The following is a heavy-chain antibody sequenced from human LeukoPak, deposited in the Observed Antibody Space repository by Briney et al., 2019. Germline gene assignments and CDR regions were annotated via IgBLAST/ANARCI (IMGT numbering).Heavy chain of an antibody. Sequence: PGGSLRLSCAVSGFTFSIHAMSWVRQAPGKGPEWVSSISGSDGSTDYADSVKGRFTISRDNSKNTLYLQMTSPRAEDTAVYYCATDKSPVDMATIQYYFDYWGPGTLVTVSS. CDR1: GFTFSIHA. V-gene: IGHV3-23*01. J-gene: IGHJ4*02. CDR3: ATDKSPVDMATIQYYFDY. D-gene: IGHD5-24*01. CDR2: ISGSDGST.